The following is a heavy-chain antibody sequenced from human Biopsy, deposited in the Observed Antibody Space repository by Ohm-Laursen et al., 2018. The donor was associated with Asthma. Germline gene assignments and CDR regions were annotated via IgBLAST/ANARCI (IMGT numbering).Heavy chain of an antibody. V-gene: IGHV3-30-3*01. D-gene: IGHD3-22*01. CDR3: ARQSGQDYDDTSAFDA. CDR2: VSSDGHDK. J-gene: IGHJ3*01. CDR1: GTHFGSYN. Sequence: SLRLSCAASGTHFGSYNMHWVRQGPGKGLEWVAHVSSDGHDKYYEDSVKGRFTISRDNSRNRLYLQINRLTVEDSAVYFCARQSGQDYDDTSAFDAWGQGTKVAVSS.